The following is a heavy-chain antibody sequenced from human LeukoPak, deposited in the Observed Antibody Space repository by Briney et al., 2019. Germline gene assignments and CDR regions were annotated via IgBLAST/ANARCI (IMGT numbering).Heavy chain of an antibody. Sequence: ASVKVSCKASGYTFTSYYMHWVRQAPGQGLEWMGIINPSGGSTSYAQKFQGRVTMTRDTSTSTVYMELSSLRSEDTAVYYCARAWTPHKNYYDSSGYSVHFDYWGQGTPVTVSS. V-gene: IGHV1-46*01. D-gene: IGHD3-22*01. CDR3: ARAWTPHKNYYDSSGYSVHFDY. CDR1: GYTFTSYY. J-gene: IGHJ4*02. CDR2: INPSGGST.